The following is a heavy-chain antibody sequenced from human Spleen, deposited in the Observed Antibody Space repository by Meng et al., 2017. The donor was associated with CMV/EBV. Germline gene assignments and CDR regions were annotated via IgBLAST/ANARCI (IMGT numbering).Heavy chain of an antibody. J-gene: IGHJ4*02. D-gene: IGHD5-24*01. Sequence: SGFTFSSYWMSWVRQAPGKGLEWVANIKQDGSEKYYVDSVKGRFTISRDNAKNSLYLQMNSLRAEDTAVYYCARAFSSYNSGALFDYWGQGTLVTVSS. CDR1: GFTFSSYW. CDR3: ARAFSSYNSGALFDY. CDR2: IKQDGSEK. V-gene: IGHV3-7*01.